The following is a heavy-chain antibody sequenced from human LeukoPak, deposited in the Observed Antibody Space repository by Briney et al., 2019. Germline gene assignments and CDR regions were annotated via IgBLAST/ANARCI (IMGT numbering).Heavy chain of an antibody. CDR3: ARARIAAPLLDY. CDR2: ISDNGRTS. J-gene: IGHJ4*02. Sequence: PGGSPRLACATSGFTFSNYEMNWVRQTPGKGLEWVSYISDNGRTSYYADSVKGRFTISRDNAKNSLYLQMNSLRVEDTSVYYCARARIAAPLLDYWGQGTLVTVSS. D-gene: IGHD6-13*01. V-gene: IGHV3-48*03. CDR1: GFTFSNYE.